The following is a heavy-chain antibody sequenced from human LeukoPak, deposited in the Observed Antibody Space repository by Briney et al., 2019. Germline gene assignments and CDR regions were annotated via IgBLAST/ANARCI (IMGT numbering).Heavy chain of an antibody. CDR2: INHSGST. V-gene: IGHV4-39*07. D-gene: IGHD2-2*01. Sequence: SETLSLTCTVSGGSISSGGYYWSWIRQPPGKGLEWIGEINHSGSTNYNPSLKSRVTISVDTSKNQFSLKLSSVTAADTAVYYCARDGNLGYCSSTSCLALDYWGQGTLVTVSS. J-gene: IGHJ4*02. CDR1: GGSISSGGYY. CDR3: ARDGNLGYCSSTSCLALDY.